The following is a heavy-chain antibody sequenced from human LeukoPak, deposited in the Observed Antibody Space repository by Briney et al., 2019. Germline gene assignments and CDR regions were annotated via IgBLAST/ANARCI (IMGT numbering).Heavy chain of an antibody. D-gene: IGHD4-23*01. CDR1: GFTFSSYG. CDR3: LAAVVTLDY. J-gene: IGHJ4*02. V-gene: IGHV3-30*03. CDR2: ISYDGSNK. Sequence: GRSLRLSCAASGFTFSSYGMHWVRQAPGKGLEWVAVISYDGSNKYYADSVKGRFTISRDNSKNTLYLQINSLRAEDTAVYYCLAAVVTLDYWGQGTLVTFSS.